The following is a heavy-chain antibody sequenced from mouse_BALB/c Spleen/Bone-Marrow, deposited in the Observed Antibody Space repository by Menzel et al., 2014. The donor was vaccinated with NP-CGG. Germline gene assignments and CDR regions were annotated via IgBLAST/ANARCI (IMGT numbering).Heavy chain of an antibody. Sequence: LQESGAELVRSGASVKMSCKASGYTFTSYNMHWVKQTPGQGLEWIGYIYPGNGGTKYNQKLKGKATLTADTSSSTAYMQTSSLTSEDSAVYFCARGEYGNAWFAYWGQGTLVTVSA. V-gene: IGHV1-12*01. J-gene: IGHJ3*01. CDR1: GYTFTSYN. CDR2: IYPGNGGT. CDR3: ARGEYGNAWFAY. D-gene: IGHD2-10*02.